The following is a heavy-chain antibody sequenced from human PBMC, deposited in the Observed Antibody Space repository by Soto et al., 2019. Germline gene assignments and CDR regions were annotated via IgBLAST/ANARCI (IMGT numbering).Heavy chain of an antibody. J-gene: IGHJ5*02. CDR2: IYYSGST. CDR1: GGSISSYY. CDR3: ATSNTTCPGCYS. D-gene: IGHD1-26*01. Sequence: ETLSLTCTVSGGSISSYYWSWIRQPPGKGLEWIGYIYYSGSTNYNPSLKSRVTISVDTSKNQFSLKLSSVTAADTAIYYCATSNTTCPGCYSWAQGTLVTVSS. V-gene: IGHV4-59*01.